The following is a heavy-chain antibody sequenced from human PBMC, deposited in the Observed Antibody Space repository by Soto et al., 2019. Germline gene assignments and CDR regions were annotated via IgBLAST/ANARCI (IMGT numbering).Heavy chain of an antibody. CDR1: GGTFSSYA. J-gene: IGHJ4*02. V-gene: IGHV1-69*12. D-gene: IGHD1-26*01. CDR2: IIPIFGTA. CDR3: GGVGANDY. Sequence: QVQLVQSGAEVKKPGSSVKVSCKASGGTFSSYAISWVRQAPGQGLEWMGGIIPIFGTANYAQKFQGRVTITADESTSTADLQRRSLRAEDTAVYCGGGVGANDYWGQGTLVTVSS.